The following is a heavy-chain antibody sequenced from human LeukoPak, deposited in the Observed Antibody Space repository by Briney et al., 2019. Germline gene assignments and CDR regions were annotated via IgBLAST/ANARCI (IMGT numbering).Heavy chain of an antibody. D-gene: IGHD5-12*01. Sequence: SVKVSCKASGGTFSSYAISWVRQAPGQGLEWMGRIIPILGIANYAQKFQGRVTITADKSTSTAYMELSSLRSEDTAVYYCASGPGGHDSPLDYWGQGTLVTVSS. J-gene: IGHJ4*02. CDR2: IIPILGIA. V-gene: IGHV1-69*04. CDR3: ASGPGGHDSPLDY. CDR1: GGTFSSYA.